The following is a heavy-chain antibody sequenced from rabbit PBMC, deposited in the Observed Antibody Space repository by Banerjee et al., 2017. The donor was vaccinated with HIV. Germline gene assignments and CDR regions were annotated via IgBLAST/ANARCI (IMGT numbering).Heavy chain of an antibody. CDR1: GFDFSSNA. D-gene: IGHD7-1*01. Sequence: QEQLVESGGGLVQPEGSLTLTCRASGFDFSSNAMCWVRQAPGKGPEWIACIDNGDGSTYYASWAKGRFTISKTSSTTVTLQMTSLTAADTATYFCARDSAGYAGYYGFNLWGQGTLVTVS. CDR3: ARDSAGYAGYYGFNL. V-gene: IGHV1S47*01. J-gene: IGHJ4*01. CDR2: IDNGDGST.